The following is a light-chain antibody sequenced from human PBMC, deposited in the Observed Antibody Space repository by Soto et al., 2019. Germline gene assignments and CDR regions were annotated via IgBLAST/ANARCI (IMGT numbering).Light chain of an antibody. CDR2: EDN. CDR1: ALPTRF. J-gene: IGLJ1*01. CDR3: FSPDNSGNLGV. Sequence: SYELTQPPSVSVSPGQTARITCSGDALPTRFAHWYKQKACHAPVQVIYEDNKRPSGIPERFSGSSSGTVATLVISEAQVEDEGDYYCFSPDNSGNLGVFGPGTKLTVL. V-gene: IGLV3-10*01.